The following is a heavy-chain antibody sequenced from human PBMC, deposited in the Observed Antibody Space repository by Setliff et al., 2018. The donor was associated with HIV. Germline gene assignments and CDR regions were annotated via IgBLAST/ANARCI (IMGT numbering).Heavy chain of an antibody. CDR1: GYTFTNYD. D-gene: IGHD6-6*01. CDR3: AREYRRSQGVGYFDY. CDR2: MNPNSGNT. V-gene: IGHV1-8*01. J-gene: IGHJ4*02. Sequence: ASVKVSCKASGYTFTNYDINWVRQVTGQGLEWMGWMNPNSGNTGYGQKFQGRVTMTTDTSTSTAYMELRSLKSDDTAVYYCAREYRRSQGVGYFDYWGQGTLVTVSS.